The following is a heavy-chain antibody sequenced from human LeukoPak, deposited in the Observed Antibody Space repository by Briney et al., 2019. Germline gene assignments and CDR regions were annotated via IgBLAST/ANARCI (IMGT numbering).Heavy chain of an antibody. D-gene: IGHD1-26*01. J-gene: IGHJ4*02. CDR1: GLTFSSYA. Sequence: GGSLRLSCAASGLTFSSYAMSWVRRAPGRGLEWVSTISGSGRNTDYADSVKGRFTISRDNSRNTFYLQMNSLRAEDTALYYCAKDHSGTWDYFDYWGQGTLVTVSS. CDR2: ISGSGRNT. V-gene: IGHV3-23*01. CDR3: AKDHSGTWDYFDY.